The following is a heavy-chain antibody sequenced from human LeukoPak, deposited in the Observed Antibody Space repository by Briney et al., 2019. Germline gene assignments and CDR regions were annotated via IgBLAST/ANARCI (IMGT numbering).Heavy chain of an antibody. CDR1: GGTFSSYA. V-gene: IGHV1-69*13. Sequence: GGSVKVSCKASGGTFSSYAISWVRQAPGQGLEWMGRIIPIFGTANYAQKFQGRVTITADESTSTAYMELSSLRSEDTAVYYCAREPQGQQLPDAFDIWGQGTMVTVSS. D-gene: IGHD6-13*01. CDR2: IIPIFGTA. J-gene: IGHJ3*02. CDR3: AREPQGQQLPDAFDI.